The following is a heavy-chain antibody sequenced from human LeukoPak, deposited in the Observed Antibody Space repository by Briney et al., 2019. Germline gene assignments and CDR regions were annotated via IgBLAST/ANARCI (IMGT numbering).Heavy chain of an antibody. D-gene: IGHD1-26*01. Sequence: GGSLRLSCTASGFTFSSSAMTWVRQAPGKGLDWVSAISDSGGDSIYTDSVKDRFAISRDNSKNTLYLQMNSLRAEDTALYYCTKGGSYAPLDYWGQGTLVTVSS. V-gene: IGHV3-23*01. CDR2: ISDSGGDS. CDR1: GFTFSSSA. J-gene: IGHJ4*02. CDR3: TKGGSYAPLDY.